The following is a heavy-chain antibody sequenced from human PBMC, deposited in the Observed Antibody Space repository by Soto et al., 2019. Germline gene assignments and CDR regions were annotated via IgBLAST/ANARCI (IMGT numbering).Heavy chain of an antibody. CDR3: AREEVAYCGGDCYLNDAFDI. Sequence: EVQLVESGGGLVQPGGSLRLSCAASGFTFSDHYMDWVRQAPGKGLEWVGRTRNKANSYTTEYTASVKGRFTISRDDSKNSLYLQMNSLKTEDTAVYYCAREEVAYCGGDCYLNDAFDIWGQGTMVTVSS. V-gene: IGHV3-72*01. J-gene: IGHJ3*02. D-gene: IGHD2-21*02. CDR1: GFTFSDHY. CDR2: TRNKANSYTT.